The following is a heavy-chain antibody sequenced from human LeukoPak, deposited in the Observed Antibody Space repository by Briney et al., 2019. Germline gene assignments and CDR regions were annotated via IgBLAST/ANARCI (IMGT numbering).Heavy chain of an antibody. V-gene: IGHV3-48*01. CDR2: ISSGVTTE. Sequence: TGGSLRLSCAASGFPFKSYATSWSRQAPGKGLEWISYISSGVTTEYYADSVKGRFTISRDDAKNSLYLQMDSLRAEDTAVYYCARFNLGWLDPWGQGALVTVPS. CDR3: ARFNLGWLDP. CDR1: GFPFKSYA. D-gene: IGHD1-20*01. J-gene: IGHJ5*02.